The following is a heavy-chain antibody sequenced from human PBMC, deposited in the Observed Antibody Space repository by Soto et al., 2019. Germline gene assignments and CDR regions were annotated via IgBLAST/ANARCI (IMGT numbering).Heavy chain of an antibody. V-gene: IGHV3-30*03. J-gene: IGHJ4*02. CDR1: GFSFSQYG. CDR2: ISYDGSTQ. CDR3: ARDVHRNAYNFEY. D-gene: IGHD1-1*01. Sequence: GGSLRLSCAASGFSFSQYGMHWVRQAPGKWLEWVALISYDGSTQYYADSVKGRFTISRDNSKNTVHLQINSLRDEDTAVFYCARDVHRNAYNFEYWGQGXLVTVYS.